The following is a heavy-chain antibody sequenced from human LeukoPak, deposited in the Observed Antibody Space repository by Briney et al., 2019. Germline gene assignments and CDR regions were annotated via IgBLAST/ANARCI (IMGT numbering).Heavy chain of an antibody. CDR1: GFTVSSNY. D-gene: IGHD3-10*01. CDR3: AKDWVVRGVIIKDAFDI. V-gene: IGHV3-23*01. CDR2: ISGSGGST. J-gene: IGHJ3*02. Sequence: GGSLRLSCAASGFTVSSNYMSWVRQAPGKGLEWVSAISGSGGSTYYADSVKGRFTISRDNSKNTLYLQMNSLRAEDTAVYYCAKDWVVRGVIIKDAFDIWGQGTMVTVSS.